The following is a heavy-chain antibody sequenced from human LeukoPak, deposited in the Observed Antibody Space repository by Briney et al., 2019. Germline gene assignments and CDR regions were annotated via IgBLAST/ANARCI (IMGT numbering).Heavy chain of an antibody. Sequence: AETLSLTCTVSGGSISSYFWSWIRQPPGKGLEWIGYIYYSGSTNYNPSLKSRVTMSVDTSKNQFSLKLSSLTAADTAVYYCARIDRAVAGTIDYWGQGTLVTVSS. D-gene: IGHD6-19*01. CDR3: ARIDRAVAGTIDY. V-gene: IGHV4-59*08. CDR2: IYYSGST. J-gene: IGHJ4*02. CDR1: GGSISSYF.